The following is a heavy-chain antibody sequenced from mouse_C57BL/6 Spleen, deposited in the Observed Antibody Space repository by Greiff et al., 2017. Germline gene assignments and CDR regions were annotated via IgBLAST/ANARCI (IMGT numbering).Heavy chain of an antibody. V-gene: IGHV1-15*01. D-gene: IGHD1-1*01. J-gene: IGHJ2*01. Sequence: VQLQQSGAELVRPGASVTLSCKASGYTFTDYEMHWVKQTPVHGLEWIGALDPETGGTAYNQKFKGKAILTADKSSSTAYMEIRSLTSEDSAVYYSTRRGYYGSRHYFAYWGQGTTLTVSS. CDR2: LDPETGGT. CDR3: TRRGYYGSRHYFAY. CDR1: GYTFTDYE.